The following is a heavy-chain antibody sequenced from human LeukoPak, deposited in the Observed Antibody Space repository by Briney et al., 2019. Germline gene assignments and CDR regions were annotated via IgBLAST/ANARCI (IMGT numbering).Heavy chain of an antibody. Sequence: APVKVSCKASGYTFTGYYLHWVRQAPGQGLEWMGCVNPNSGDTNYAQKFQGSVTMTRDTSISTVYMELSSLRSEDTAMYYCAREIGPRQLHLWGSAFDYWGQGTLVTVS. D-gene: IGHD5-18*01. CDR3: AREIGPRQLHLWGSAFDY. CDR1: GYTFTGYY. J-gene: IGHJ4*02. V-gene: IGHV1-2*02. CDR2: VNPNSGDT.